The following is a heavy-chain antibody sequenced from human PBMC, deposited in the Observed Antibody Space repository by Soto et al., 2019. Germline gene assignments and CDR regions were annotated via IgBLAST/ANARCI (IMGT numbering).Heavy chain of an antibody. V-gene: IGHV3-23*04. CDR2: ITYSGGSR. Sequence: EVQLVESGGGLVQPGGSLRLSCAASGFTFSNYAMAWVRQAPGKGLEWVSTITYSGGSRDYADSVKGQFTISRDNSKNTLYLQMNSLRAEDTAVYYCAKKGYYDTSGYPIRYFDYWGQGTLVTVSS. D-gene: IGHD3-22*01. J-gene: IGHJ4*02. CDR3: AKKGYYDTSGYPIRYFDY. CDR1: GFTFSNYA.